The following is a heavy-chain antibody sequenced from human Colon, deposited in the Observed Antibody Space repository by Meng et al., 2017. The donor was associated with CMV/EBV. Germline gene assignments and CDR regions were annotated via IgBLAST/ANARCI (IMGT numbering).Heavy chain of an antibody. V-gene: IGHV3-74*03. Sequence: GESLKISCAASGFTFSHYWMHWVRQVPGKGLVWVSRINSDGSIIKYADSVKGRFTISRDNAKNTLYLQVNSLRAEDTAVYFCASSMTGTRYGMDVWGQGTTVTSP. J-gene: IGHJ6*02. CDR3: ASSMTGTRYGMDV. CDR2: INSDGSII. CDR1: GFTFSHYW. D-gene: IGHD3-9*01.